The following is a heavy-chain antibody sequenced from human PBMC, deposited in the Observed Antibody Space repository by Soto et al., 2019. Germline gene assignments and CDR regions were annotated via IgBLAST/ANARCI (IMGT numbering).Heavy chain of an antibody. CDR1: GFTFSSYS. CDR3: ARDEEEWPEEGKNAGLYGMDV. Sequence: GGSLRLSCAASGFTFSSYSMNWVRQAPGKGVEWVSSISSSSSYIYYVDSVKGRFTISRDNAKNSLYLQMNSLRAEDTAVYYCARDEEEWPEEGKNAGLYGMDVWGQGTTVTVSS. J-gene: IGHJ6*02. CDR2: ISSSSSYI. D-gene: IGHD3-3*01. V-gene: IGHV3-21*01.